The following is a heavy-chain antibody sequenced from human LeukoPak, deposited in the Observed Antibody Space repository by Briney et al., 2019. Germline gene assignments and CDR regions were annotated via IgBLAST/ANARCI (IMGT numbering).Heavy chain of an antibody. V-gene: IGHV3-48*02. J-gene: IGHJ4*02. D-gene: IGHD1-26*01. CDR3: ASSGSYRFDY. Sequence: GGSLRLSCAASGFTFRSYAMNWVRQAPGKGLEWVSHITASGTAMFYADSVKGRFTISRDNAKNSLYLQMNSLRDEDTAVYYCASSGSYRFDYWGQGTLVTVSS. CDR1: GFTFRSYA. CDR2: ITASGTAM.